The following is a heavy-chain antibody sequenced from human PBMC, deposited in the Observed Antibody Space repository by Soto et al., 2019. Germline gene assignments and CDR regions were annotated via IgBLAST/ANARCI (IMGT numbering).Heavy chain of an antibody. J-gene: IGHJ4*02. CDR2: IYPGDSDT. Sequence: GESLKISCKGSGYSFTSYWIGWVRQMPGKGLEWMGIIYPGDSDTRYSPSFQGQVTISADKSISTAYLQWSSLKASDTAMYYCARLHGYCSSTSCFSFDYWGQGTLVTAPQ. D-gene: IGHD2-2*03. V-gene: IGHV5-51*01. CDR1: GYSFTSYW. CDR3: ARLHGYCSSTSCFSFDY.